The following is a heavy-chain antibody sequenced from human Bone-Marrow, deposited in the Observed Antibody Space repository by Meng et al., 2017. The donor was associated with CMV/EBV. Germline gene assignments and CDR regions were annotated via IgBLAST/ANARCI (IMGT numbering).Heavy chain of an antibody. Sequence: GGSLRLSCAASGFTFSSYSMNWVRQAPGKGLEWVSSISSSSSYIYYADSVKGRFTISRDNAKNSLYLQMNSLRAEDTAVYYCASLVVVPAAIAYYYGMDVWDQGTTVTVSS. CDR2: ISSSSSYI. V-gene: IGHV3-21*01. J-gene: IGHJ6*02. CDR3: ASLVVVPAAIAYYYGMDV. D-gene: IGHD2-2*02. CDR1: GFTFSSYS.